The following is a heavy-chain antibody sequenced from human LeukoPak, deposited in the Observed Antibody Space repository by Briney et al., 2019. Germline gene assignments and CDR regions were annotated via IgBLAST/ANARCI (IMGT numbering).Heavy chain of an antibody. CDR1: GFIFSSYW. CDR2: IKLDGSER. V-gene: IGHV3-7*03. Sequence: PGGSLRLSCAPSGFIFSSYWMSWVRQAPGKGLEWVANIKLDGSERYYVDSVKGRFTISRDNAKNSLYLQMNSLRAEDTAVYYCARKAYALDVWGKGTTVTVSS. J-gene: IGHJ6*04. D-gene: IGHD2-8*01. CDR3: ARKAYALDV.